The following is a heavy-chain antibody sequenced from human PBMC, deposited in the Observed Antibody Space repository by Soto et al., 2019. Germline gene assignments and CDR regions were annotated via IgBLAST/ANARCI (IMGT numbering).Heavy chain of an antibody. Sequence: ESLKISCAASGFTFSSYAMSWVRQAPGKGLEWVSAISGSGGSTYYADSVKGRFTISRDNSKNTLYLQMNSLRAEDTAVYYCARDYDILTGYYYYYYYGMDFSGQATTFTVS. J-gene: IGHJ6*02. D-gene: IGHD3-9*01. CDR2: ISGSGGST. CDR1: GFTFSSYA. V-gene: IGHV3-23*01. CDR3: ARDYDILTGYYYYYYYGMDF.